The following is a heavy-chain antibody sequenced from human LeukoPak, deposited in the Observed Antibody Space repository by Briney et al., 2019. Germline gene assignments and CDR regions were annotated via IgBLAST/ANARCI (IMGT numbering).Heavy chain of an antibody. Sequence: PSETLSLTCSVSGASVSSSSDYWGWLRQPPGKGLEWIGSFYYGGNTYYTPSLRNRGTISLDTSKNQFSLRLTSVTAADTAMYYCARVVVPSGGHKWFDPWGQGILVTVSS. CDR2: FYYGGNT. CDR3: ARVVVPSGGHKWFDP. D-gene: IGHD2-15*01. CDR1: GASVSSSSDY. V-gene: IGHV4-39*02. J-gene: IGHJ5*02.